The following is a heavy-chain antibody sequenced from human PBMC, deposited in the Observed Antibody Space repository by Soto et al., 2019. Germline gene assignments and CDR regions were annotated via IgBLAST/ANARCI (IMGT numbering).Heavy chain of an antibody. D-gene: IGHD6-25*01. CDR3: AKHPRLPGMPYYYYGMDV. CDR2: ISGSGGST. J-gene: IGHJ6*02. Sequence: PGGSLRLSCAASGFTFSSYAMSWVRQAPGKGLEWVSAISGSGGSTYYADSVKGRFTISRDNSKNTLYLQMNSLRAEDTAVYYCAKHPRLPGMPYYYYGMDVWGQGTTVTVS. V-gene: IGHV3-23*01. CDR1: GFTFSSYA.